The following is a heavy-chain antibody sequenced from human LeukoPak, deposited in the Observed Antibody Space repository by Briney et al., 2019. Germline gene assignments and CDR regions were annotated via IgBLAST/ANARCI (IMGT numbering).Heavy chain of an antibody. J-gene: IGHJ4*02. CDR1: GFTFSDYY. CDR3: AKDSGEWELRL. V-gene: IGHV3-30*02. CDR2: VRHDGSNK. Sequence: PGGSLRLSCAASGFTFSDYYMSWIRQAPGKGLEWVSFVRHDGSNKDYADSVKGRLTISRDNSKNTLYLQMNSLRAEDTAVYYCAKDSGEWELRLWGQGTLVTVSS. D-gene: IGHD1-26*01.